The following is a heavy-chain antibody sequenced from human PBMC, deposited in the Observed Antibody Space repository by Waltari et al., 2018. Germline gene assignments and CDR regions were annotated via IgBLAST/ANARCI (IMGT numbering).Heavy chain of an antibody. J-gene: IGHJ4*02. CDR3: AIGGVETSWYWRY. Sequence: EVQVVESGGGLVQPGGSLRLSCAASGFNLSSPWMTWVREAPGRVREWVANIKTDGSVTYELDSVKGRFTISRDNTKNSLFLQMSSLRAEDTAVYYCAIGGVETSWYWRYWGQGTLVTVSS. CDR1: GFNLSSPW. V-gene: IGHV3-7*01. D-gene: IGHD6-13*01. CDR2: IKTDGSVT.